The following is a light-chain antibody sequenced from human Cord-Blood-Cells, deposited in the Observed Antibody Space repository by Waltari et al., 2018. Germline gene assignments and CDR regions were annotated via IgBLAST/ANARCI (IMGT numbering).Light chain of an antibody. Sequence: EIVLTQSPGTLSLSTGERTTLSCRASQSVSSSHLAWYQQKPGQAPRLLIYGASSRATGIPDRFSGSGSGTDFTLTISRLEPEDFAVYYCQQYGSSPTFGGGTKVEIK. CDR2: GAS. J-gene: IGKJ4*01. CDR3: QQYGSSPT. V-gene: IGKV3-20*01. CDR1: QSVSSSH.